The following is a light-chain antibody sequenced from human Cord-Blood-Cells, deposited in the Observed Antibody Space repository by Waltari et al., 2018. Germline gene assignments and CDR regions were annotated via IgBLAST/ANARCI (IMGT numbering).Light chain of an antibody. J-gene: IGLJ1*01. CDR2: EGS. V-gene: IGLV2-8*01. CDR3: SSYAGSNNPHV. Sequence: QSALTQPPSASGSPGQSVTISCTGTSSDVGGYNYVSWYQQHPGKAPKLMIYEGSKRPSGVPGRFSGSRSGNTASVSVSGLQAEGEADYYCSSYAGSNNPHVCETGTKVTVL. CDR1: SSDVGGYNY.